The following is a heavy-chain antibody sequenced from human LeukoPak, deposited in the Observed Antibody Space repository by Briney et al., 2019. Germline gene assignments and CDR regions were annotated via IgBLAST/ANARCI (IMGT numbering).Heavy chain of an antibody. Sequence: GASVTVSCKASGYTFTRYYMHWVRQAPGQGLEWMGWINPNSGGTSYAQRFQGRVTLTRDTSISTAYMELTRLRSDDTAVYYCARSCSSGWLEGYYFDYWGQGTLVTVSS. CDR2: INPNSGGT. CDR1: GYTFTRYY. D-gene: IGHD6-19*01. J-gene: IGHJ4*02. V-gene: IGHV1-2*02. CDR3: ARSCSSGWLEGYYFDY.